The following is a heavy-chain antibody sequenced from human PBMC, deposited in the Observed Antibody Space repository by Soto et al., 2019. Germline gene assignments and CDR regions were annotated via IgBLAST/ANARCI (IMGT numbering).Heavy chain of an antibody. CDR3: ARESEDLTSNFDY. CDR1: GFTYTRYS. J-gene: IGHJ4*02. CDR2: ISSTTNYI. Sequence: GGSLRLSCAASGFTYTRYSMNWVRQAPGKGLEWVSSISSTTNYIYYGDSMKGRFTISRDNAKNSLYLEMSSLRAEDTAVYYCARESEDLTSNFDYWGQGTLVTVSS. V-gene: IGHV3-21*06.